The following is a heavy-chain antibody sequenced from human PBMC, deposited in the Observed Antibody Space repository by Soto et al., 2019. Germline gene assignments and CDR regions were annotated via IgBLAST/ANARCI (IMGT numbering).Heavy chain of an antibody. CDR1: GFSLANGKVG. V-gene: IGHV2-26*01. CDR3: ARILFGRSVAGGYFYMDV. Sequence: HVTLKESGPVLVNPTETLTLTCTVSGFSLANGKVGVSWIRQPPGKALEWLAHIFSSVEKSYRTSLKDRLTISEDTSKSQVVLTMTNVDPVDTATYYCARILFGRSVAGGYFYMDVWGKGTTVTVSS. CDR2: IFSSVEK. D-gene: IGHD6-19*01. J-gene: IGHJ6*03.